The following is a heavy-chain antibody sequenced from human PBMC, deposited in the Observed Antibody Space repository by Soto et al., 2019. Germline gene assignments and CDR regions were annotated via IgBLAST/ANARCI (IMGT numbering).Heavy chain of an antibody. Sequence: GASVKVSCKASGGTFSSYAISWVRQAPGQGLEWMGGIIPIFGTANYAQKFQGRVTITADESTSTAYMELSSLRSEDTAVYYCARGRDIVVVVGYYYGMDVWGQGTTVTVSS. D-gene: IGHD2-2*01. CDR1: GGTFSSYA. CDR2: IIPIFGTA. CDR3: ARGRDIVVVVGYYYGMDV. V-gene: IGHV1-69*13. J-gene: IGHJ6*02.